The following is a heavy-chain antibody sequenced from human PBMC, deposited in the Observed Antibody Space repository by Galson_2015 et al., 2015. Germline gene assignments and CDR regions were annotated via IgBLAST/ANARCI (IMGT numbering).Heavy chain of an antibody. Sequence: SLRLSCAASGFTFSSYAMHWVRQAPGKGLEYVSAISSNGGSTYYADSVKGRFTISRDNSKNTLYLQMSSLRAEDTAVYYCVKPGDFWSGSSWFDPWGQGTLVTVSS. CDR2: ISSNGGST. D-gene: IGHD3-3*01. J-gene: IGHJ5*02. CDR3: VKPGDFWSGSSWFDP. V-gene: IGHV3-64D*06. CDR1: GFTFSSYA.